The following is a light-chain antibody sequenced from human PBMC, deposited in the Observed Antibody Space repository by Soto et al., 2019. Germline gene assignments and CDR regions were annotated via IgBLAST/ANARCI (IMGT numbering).Light chain of an antibody. CDR3: CSYAGSNTGV. Sequence: QSALTQPASVSGSPGQSITISCTGTSSDVGSYNLVSWYQQYPGKAPKLMIYEVNKRPSGVPNRFSGSKSGNAASLTISRLQTEDEADYYCCSYAGSNTGVFGGGTKLTVL. CDR1: SSDVGSYNL. J-gene: IGLJ2*01. CDR2: EVN. V-gene: IGLV2-23*02.